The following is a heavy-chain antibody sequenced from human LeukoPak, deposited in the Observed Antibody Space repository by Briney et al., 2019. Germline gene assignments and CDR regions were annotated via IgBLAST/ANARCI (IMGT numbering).Heavy chain of an antibody. Sequence: GGSLRLSCAASGFTFSNAWMSWVRQAPGKGLEWVGRIKSKTDGGTTDYAAPVKGRFTISRDNSENTLYLQMNSLRAEDTAVYYCARDSAVVAHTADYYYYGMDVWGQGTTVTVSS. J-gene: IGHJ6*02. CDR2: IKSKTDGGTT. CDR1: GFTFSNAW. D-gene: IGHD2-15*01. V-gene: IGHV3-15*01. CDR3: ARDSAVVAHTADYYYYGMDV.